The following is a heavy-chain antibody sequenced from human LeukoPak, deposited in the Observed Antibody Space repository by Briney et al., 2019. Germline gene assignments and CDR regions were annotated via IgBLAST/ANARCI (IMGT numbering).Heavy chain of an antibody. CDR3: ARHRFGSTWFDP. CDR2: INHSGST. D-gene: IGHD3-16*01. J-gene: IGHJ5*02. V-gene: IGHV4-34*01. Sequence: SETLSLTCAVYGGSFSGYYWSWIRQPPGKGLEWIGEINHSGSTNYNPSLKSRVTISIDTSKNQFSLKLSSVTATDTAVYYCARHRFGSTWFDPWGQGTLVTVSS. CDR1: GGSFSGYY.